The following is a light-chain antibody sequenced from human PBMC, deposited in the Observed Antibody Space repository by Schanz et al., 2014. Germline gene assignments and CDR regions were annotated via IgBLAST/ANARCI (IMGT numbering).Light chain of an antibody. CDR2: DVN. CDR3: CSYAGSYTRV. J-gene: IGLJ2*01. V-gene: IGLV2-11*01. CDR1: SNDIGDYNY. Sequence: QSALTQPRSVSGSPGQSVTISCTGTSNDIGDYNYVSWYQQHPGKAPKVMIYDVNKRPSGVPDRFSGSKSGNTASLTISGLQAEDEADYYCCSYAGSYTRVFGGGTKLTVL.